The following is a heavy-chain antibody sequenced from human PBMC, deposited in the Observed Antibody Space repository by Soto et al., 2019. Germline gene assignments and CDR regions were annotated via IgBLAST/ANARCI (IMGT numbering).Heavy chain of an antibody. CDR3: AILDSSSWYTGYYFDY. D-gene: IGHD6-13*01. J-gene: IGHJ4*02. CDR1: GFSFSSYA. Sequence: GSLRLSCAASGFSFSSYAMNWVRQSPGKGLECVSAFSDGGSNTYYTDSVKGRFTIPRDNSKNTMFMQMNSLRAEDTAVYYCAILDSSSWYTGYYFDYWGQGTLVTVSS. V-gene: IGHV3-23*01. CDR2: FSDGGSNT.